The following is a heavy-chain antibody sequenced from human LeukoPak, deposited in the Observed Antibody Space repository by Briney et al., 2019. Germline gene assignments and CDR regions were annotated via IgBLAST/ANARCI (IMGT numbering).Heavy chain of an antibody. CDR2: IYHSGST. J-gene: IGHJ4*02. CDR1: GGSISSSSYY. D-gene: IGHD5-18*01. V-gene: IGHV4-39*07. Sequence: PSETLSLTCTVSGGSISSSSYYWGWIRQPPGKGLEWIGSIYHSGSTNYNPSLKSRVTISVDTSKNQFSLMLSSVTAADTAVYYCARDTAMVFFDFWGQGTLVTVSS. CDR3: ARDTAMVFFDF.